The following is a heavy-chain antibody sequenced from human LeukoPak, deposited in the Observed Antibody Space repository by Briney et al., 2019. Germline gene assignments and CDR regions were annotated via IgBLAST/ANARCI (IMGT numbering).Heavy chain of an antibody. CDR1: GGSFSDYY. J-gene: IGHJ4*02. CDR2: INHGGTT. CDR3: ARGAQTYYDKAPVDY. V-gene: IGHV4-34*01. Sequence: PSETLSLTCVVYGGSFSDYYWTWVRQPPGKGLEWIGEINHGGTTKYNPSLKSRVTISIHTSNNQFSLKLNSMTAADTAVYYCARGAQTYYDKAPVDYWGQGTLVTVSS. D-gene: IGHD3-22*01.